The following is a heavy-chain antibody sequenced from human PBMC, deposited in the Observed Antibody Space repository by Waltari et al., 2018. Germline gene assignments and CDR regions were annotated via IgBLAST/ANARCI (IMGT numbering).Heavy chain of an antibody. V-gene: IGHV4-4*02. J-gene: IGHJ4*02. CDR2: VQDSGKA. CDR1: GDSMSGTSW. D-gene: IGHD2-15*01. Sequence: QLQLRESGPGLVKPSGTLSLTCAVSGDSMSGTSWWSWVRQSPGKGLEWIGQVQDSGKANYNPSFASRVTVSLDRSNDQLSLRVTSATAADTAVYYCARDRGRGLYLDSWGPGILVAVSP. CDR3: ARDRGRGLYLDS.